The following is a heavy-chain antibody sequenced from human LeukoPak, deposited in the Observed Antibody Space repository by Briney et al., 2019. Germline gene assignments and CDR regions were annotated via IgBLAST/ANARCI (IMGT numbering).Heavy chain of an antibody. D-gene: IGHD5-18*01. J-gene: IGHJ5*02. CDR1: GGSISSSSYY. Sequence: PSETLSLTCTVSGGSISSSSYYWGWIRQPPGKGLEWIGSIYYSGSTYYNPSLKSRVTIPVDTSKNQFSLKLGSVTAADTAVYYCARHLEGGYSYGIPGWFDPWGQGTLVTVSS. CDR2: IYYSGST. CDR3: ARHLEGGYSYGIPGWFDP. V-gene: IGHV4-39*01.